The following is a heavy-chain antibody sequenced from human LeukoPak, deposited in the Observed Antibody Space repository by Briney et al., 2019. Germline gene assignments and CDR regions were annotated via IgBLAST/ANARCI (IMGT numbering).Heavy chain of an antibody. V-gene: IGHV3-74*01. Sequence: GGSLRLSCVASGFTFSSYAMSWVRQAPGKGLVWVSRISGDGTARNYADSVKGRFTISRDDAKNTVDLQMNSLRGEDTAVYYCVRGRGSYGWFDPWGQGTLVTVSS. CDR2: ISGDGTAR. D-gene: IGHD3-10*01. CDR1: GFTFSSYA. CDR3: VRGRGSYGWFDP. J-gene: IGHJ5*02.